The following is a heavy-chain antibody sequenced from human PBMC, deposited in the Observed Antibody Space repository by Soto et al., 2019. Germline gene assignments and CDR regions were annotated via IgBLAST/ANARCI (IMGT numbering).Heavy chain of an antibody. D-gene: IGHD6-19*01. CDR3: ARDRAVSYSAY. J-gene: IGHJ4*02. Sequence: NPSETLSLTCTVSGGSISSYYWRWIRQPPGKGLEWIGYIYYSGSTNYNPSLKSRVTISVDTYKNQFSLKLSSVTAADTAVYYCARDRAVSYSAYCGQGTLVTVSS. CDR1: GGSISSYY. V-gene: IGHV4-59*01. CDR2: IYYSGST.